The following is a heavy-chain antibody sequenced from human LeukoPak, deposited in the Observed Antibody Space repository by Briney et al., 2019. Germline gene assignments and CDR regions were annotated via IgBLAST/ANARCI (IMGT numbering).Heavy chain of an antibody. Sequence: GASVKVSCKASGYTFTGYYMHWVRQAPGQGLEWMGWINPNSGGTNYAQKFQGRVPMTRDTSISTAYMELSRLRSGDTAVYYCARTSGSGDYYYYGMDVWGQGTTVTVSS. V-gene: IGHV1-2*02. J-gene: IGHJ6*02. CDR2: INPNSGGT. D-gene: IGHD3-10*01. CDR3: ARTSGSGDYYYYGMDV. CDR1: GYTFTGYY.